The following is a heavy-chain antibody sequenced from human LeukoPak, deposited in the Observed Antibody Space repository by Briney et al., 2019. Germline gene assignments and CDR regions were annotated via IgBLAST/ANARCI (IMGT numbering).Heavy chain of an antibody. J-gene: IGHJ4*02. D-gene: IGHD3-10*01. Sequence: SETLSLTCTVSGVSISSSSYYWGWIRQPPGKGLEWIGSIYYSGSTYYNPSLKSRVTISVDTSKNQFSLKLSSVTAADTAVYYRARLITMVRGVIGDFDYWGQGTLVTVSS. V-gene: IGHV4-39*01. CDR2: IYYSGST. CDR3: ARLITMVRGVIGDFDY. CDR1: GVSISSSSYY.